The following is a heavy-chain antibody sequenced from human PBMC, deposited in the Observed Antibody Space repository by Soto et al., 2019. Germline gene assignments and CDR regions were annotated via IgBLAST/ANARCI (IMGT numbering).Heavy chain of an antibody. V-gene: IGHV3-23*01. CDR3: AKGFSGHYYDF. Sequence: EVQVLESGGGLVQPGGSLRLSCAASGFMSWVRQAPGKGLEWVSAISDYGANTYYVDSVKGRFTISSDNAKNTLYLQMNSLRAEDTAVYYCAKGFSGHYYDFRGQGTLVTVSS. CDR1: GF. CDR2: ISDYGANT. D-gene: IGHD3-22*01. J-gene: IGHJ4*02.